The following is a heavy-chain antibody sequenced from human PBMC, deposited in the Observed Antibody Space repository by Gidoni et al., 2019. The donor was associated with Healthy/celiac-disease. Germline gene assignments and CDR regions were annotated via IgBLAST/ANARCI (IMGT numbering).Heavy chain of an antibody. D-gene: IGHD2-2*01. Sequence: QVQLVESGGGVVQPARSLRLSCAASGFTFSSYAMHWVRQAPGKGLEWVAVISYDGSNKYYADSVKGRFTISRDKSKNTRYLQMNSLRAEDTAVYYCARGWMRYCSSTSCPLDVWGQGTTVTVSS. CDR3: ARGWMRYCSSTSCPLDV. CDR2: ISYDGSNK. CDR1: GFTFSSYA. J-gene: IGHJ6*02. V-gene: IGHV3-30-3*01.